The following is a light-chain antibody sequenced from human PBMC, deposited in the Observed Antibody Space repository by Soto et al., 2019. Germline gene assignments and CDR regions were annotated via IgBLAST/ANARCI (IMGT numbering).Light chain of an antibody. CDR1: QTIGRNY. J-gene: IGKJ4*01. V-gene: IGKV3-20*01. CDR3: QQYASSPLLT. Sequence: EIVLTQSPGTLSLSPGETATLSCRASQTIGRNYLAWYQQKPGQAPRLLIFGTSTRATGIPDRFSGSGSGTDFTLSISRLEPEDFAVYYCQQYASSPLLTFCGGTKVEIK. CDR2: GTS.